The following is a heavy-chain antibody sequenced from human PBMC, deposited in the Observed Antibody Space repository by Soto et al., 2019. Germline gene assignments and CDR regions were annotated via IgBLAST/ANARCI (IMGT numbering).Heavy chain of an antibody. D-gene: IGHD2-21*01. V-gene: IGHV3-11*04. CDR2: ISSSGSPI. CDR3: AIRSPRVVADAFDI. CDR1: GFTFSDYY. J-gene: IGHJ3*02. Sequence: PGGSLRLSCAASGFTFSDYYMNWVRQAPGKGLEWVSYISSSGSPIYYADSVQVRLPISRDNAKNSLYLQMNSLIAEATAVYYCAIRSPRVVADAFDIWGQGTMVTVSS.